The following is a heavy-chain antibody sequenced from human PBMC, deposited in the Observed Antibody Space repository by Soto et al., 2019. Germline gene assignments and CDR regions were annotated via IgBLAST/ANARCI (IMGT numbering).Heavy chain of an antibody. Sequence: EVQLLESGGGLVQPGGSLRLSCAAPGFTFSSYAMSWVLQAPGKGLEWVSAISGSGGSTYYADSVKGRFTISRDNSKKRLYLQVNSLRAEETAIYYCAKSQIWSGYYLSGQEGNVYWGQGTLVTVSS. J-gene: IGHJ4*02. CDR2: ISGSGGST. D-gene: IGHD3-3*01. CDR1: GFTFSSYA. V-gene: IGHV3-23*01. CDR3: AKSQIWSGYYLSGQEGNVY.